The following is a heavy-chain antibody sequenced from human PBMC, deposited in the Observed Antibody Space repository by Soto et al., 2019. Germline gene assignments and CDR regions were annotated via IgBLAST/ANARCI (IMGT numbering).Heavy chain of an antibody. D-gene: IGHD6-13*01. Sequence: EVQLLESGGGLVQPGRSLRLSCAASGFTFSNYAMTWVRQAPGKGLEWVSVITGSGGGTYFVDSVKGRFTISRDNSKNTVYLQMNSLRAEDTAVYYCAKRPLTAAGFDYWGQGTLVTVSS. J-gene: IGHJ4*02. CDR1: GFTFSNYA. V-gene: IGHV3-23*01. CDR3: AKRPLTAAGFDY. CDR2: ITGSGGGT.